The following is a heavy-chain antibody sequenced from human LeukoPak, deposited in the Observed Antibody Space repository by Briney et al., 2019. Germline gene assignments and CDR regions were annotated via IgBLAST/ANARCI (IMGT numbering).Heavy chain of an antibody. CDR3: ARGYSSGWYITDPFFDY. J-gene: IGHJ4*02. CDR1: GGSISSSDW. D-gene: IGHD6-19*01. Sequence: SETLSLTCAVSGGSISSSDWWSWVRQPPGKGLEWIGEIYHSGSTNYNPSLKSRVTISVDTSKNQFSLKLSSVTAADTAVYYCARGYSSGWYITDPFFDYWGQGTLVTVSS. V-gene: IGHV4-4*02. CDR2: IYHSGST.